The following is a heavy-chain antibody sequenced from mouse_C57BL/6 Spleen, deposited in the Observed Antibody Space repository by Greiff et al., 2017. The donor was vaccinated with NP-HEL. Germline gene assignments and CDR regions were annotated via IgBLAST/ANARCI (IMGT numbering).Heavy chain of an antibody. CDR2: IDPSDSYT. CDR3: AGGDGNYVFDY. J-gene: IGHJ2*01. D-gene: IGHD2-1*01. CDR1: GYTFTSYW. Sequence: QVQLQQPGAELVMPGASVKLSCKASGYTFTSYWMHWVKQRPGQGLEWIGEIDPSDSYTNYNQKFKGKSTLTVDKSSSTAYMQLSSLTSEDSAVYYCAGGDGNYVFDYWGQGTTLTVSS. V-gene: IGHV1-69*01.